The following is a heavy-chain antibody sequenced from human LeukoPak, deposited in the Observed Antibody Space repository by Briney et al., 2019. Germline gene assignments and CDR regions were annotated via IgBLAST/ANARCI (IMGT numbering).Heavy chain of an antibody. D-gene: IGHD6-13*01. Sequence: GSSVKVSCKASGGTFSSYAISWVRQAPGQGLEWMGGIIPIFGTANYAQKFQGRVTITADESTSTAYMELSSLRSEDTAVYYCARVTFQRAAAGTFSYYYYYYGMDVWGQGTTVTVSS. J-gene: IGHJ6*02. CDR2: IIPIFGTA. V-gene: IGHV1-69*01. CDR3: ARVTFQRAAAGTFSYYYYYYGMDV. CDR1: GGTFSSYA.